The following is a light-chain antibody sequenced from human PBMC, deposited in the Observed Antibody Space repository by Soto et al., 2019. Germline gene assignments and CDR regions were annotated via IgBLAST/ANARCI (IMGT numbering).Light chain of an antibody. V-gene: IGKV1-9*01. CDR1: QGISSY. CDR3: QQLNSYPPLT. CDR2: AAS. J-gene: IGKJ4*01. Sequence: DIQLTQSPSFMSASVGDRVTITCRASQGISSYLACYQQKPGKAPKLLLYAASTLHSVVPSRFIDSGSGTAVNLTISLRAPEDLSTYYWQQLNSYPPLTFGGGTKVEIK.